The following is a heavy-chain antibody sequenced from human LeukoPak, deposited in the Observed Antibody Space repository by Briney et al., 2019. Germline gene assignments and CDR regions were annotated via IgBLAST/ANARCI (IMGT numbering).Heavy chain of an antibody. D-gene: IGHD3-10*01. CDR3: AKDLLWFGELLSYAFDI. V-gene: IGHV3-23*01. CDR2: ISGSGGST. J-gene: IGHJ3*02. Sequence: GGSLRLSCAASGFTFSSYAMSWVRQAPGKGLEWVSAISGSGGSTYYADSVKGRFTISRDNSKNTLYLQMNSLRAEDTAVYYCAKDLLWFGELLSYAFDIWGQGTVVTVSS. CDR1: GFTFSSYA.